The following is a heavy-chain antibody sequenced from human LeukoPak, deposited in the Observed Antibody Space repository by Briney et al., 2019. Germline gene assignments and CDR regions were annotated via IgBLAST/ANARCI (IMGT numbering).Heavy chain of an antibody. V-gene: IGHV3-7*03. CDR3: ARDNWPFDY. Sequence: GGSRRLSCAASGFTLRNYWMTWVRQAPGRGLEWVANIKEDGSEKYYVDSVKGRFTISRDNAKNSLYLQMNSLRAEDTAVYYCARDNWPFDYWGQGTLITVSS. CDR1: GFTLRNYW. CDR2: IKEDGSEK. J-gene: IGHJ4*02.